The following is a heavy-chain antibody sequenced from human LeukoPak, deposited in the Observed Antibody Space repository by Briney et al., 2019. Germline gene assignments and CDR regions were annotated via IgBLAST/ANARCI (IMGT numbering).Heavy chain of an antibody. CDR1: GGSISSSSYY. V-gene: IGHV4-39*01. J-gene: IGHJ4*02. Sequence: SETLSLTCTVSGGSISSSSYYWGWIRQPPGKGLEWIGNIYDSASTYYNPSLKSRVTISVDTSKNQFSLKLSSVTAADTAVHYCARDDILTGYYTHFDHWGQGTLVTVSS. CDR2: IYDSAST. D-gene: IGHD3-9*01. CDR3: ARDDILTGYYTHFDH.